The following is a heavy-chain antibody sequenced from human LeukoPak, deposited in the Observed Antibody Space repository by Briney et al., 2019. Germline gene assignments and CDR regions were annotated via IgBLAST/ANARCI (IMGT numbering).Heavy chain of an antibody. D-gene: IGHD3-9*01. CDR3: AIPNYDILTGPDLYYFDY. J-gene: IGHJ4*02. V-gene: IGHV1-69*13. Sequence: SVKVSCKASGGTFSSYAISWVRQAPGQGLEWMGGIIPIFGTANYAQKFQGRVTITADESTSTAYMELSSLRSEDTAVYYGAIPNYDILTGPDLYYFDYWGQGTLVTVSS. CDR2: IIPIFGTA. CDR1: GGTFSSYA.